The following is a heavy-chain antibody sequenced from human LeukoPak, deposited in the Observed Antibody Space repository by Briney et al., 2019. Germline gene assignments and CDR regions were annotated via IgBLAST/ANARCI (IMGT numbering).Heavy chain of an antibody. CDR1: GASISEYGYY. Sequence: SETLSLTCAVSGASISEYGYYWSWIRQPSGRGLEWIGYLYHSGSAYYNPSLMSRATISADRSKNQYFLNVTSVTAADTAMYYCARGDRLLFYWGPGTQVTVSS. J-gene: IGHJ4*02. CDR2: LYHSGSA. CDR3: ARGDRLLFY. V-gene: IGHV4-30-2*01.